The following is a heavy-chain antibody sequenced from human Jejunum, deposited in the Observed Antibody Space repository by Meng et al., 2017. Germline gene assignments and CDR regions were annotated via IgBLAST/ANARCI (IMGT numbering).Heavy chain of an antibody. J-gene: IGHJ4*02. Sequence: VNVKESGPGLVKPSETLSLTCTVSGGSTSGYYWSWIRQPPGKGLEWIGYIYYSGSTNYNPSLKSRVTISVDTSKNQFSLKLSSVTAADTAVYYCARDGFSIGHHFDYWGQGTLVTVSS. D-gene: IGHD2-15*01. V-gene: IGHV4-59*01. CDR2: IYYSGST. CDR1: GGSTSGYY. CDR3: ARDGFSIGHHFDY.